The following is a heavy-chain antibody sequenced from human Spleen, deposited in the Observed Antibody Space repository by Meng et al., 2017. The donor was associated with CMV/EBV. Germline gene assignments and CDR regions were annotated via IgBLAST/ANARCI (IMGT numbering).Heavy chain of an antibody. V-gene: IGHV1-2*02. D-gene: IGHD3-22*01. Sequence: ASVKVSCKASGYTFSGYYMHLVRQAPGQGLEWMGWINPKSGGTNYAQKFQGRVTMTRDTSISTAYMELSRLRSDDTAVYYCARGIHYYDSSGPHYYYYGMDVWGQGTTVTVSS. J-gene: IGHJ6*02. CDR1: GYTFSGYY. CDR3: ARGIHYYDSSGPHYYYYGMDV. CDR2: INPKSGGT.